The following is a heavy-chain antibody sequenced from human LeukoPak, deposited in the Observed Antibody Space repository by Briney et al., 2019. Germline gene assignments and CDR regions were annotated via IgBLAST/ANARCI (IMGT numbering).Heavy chain of an antibody. CDR2: INPNSGGT. Sequence: ASVKVSCKASGYTFTGYYMHWVRQAPGQGLEWMGWINPNSGGTNYAQKFQGRVTMTRDTSISTAYMELSRLRSDDTAVYYCAREAPNSGFFVDPWGQGTLVTVSS. V-gene: IGHV1-2*02. J-gene: IGHJ5*02. D-gene: IGHD3-22*01. CDR3: AREAPNSGFFVDP. CDR1: GYTFTGYY.